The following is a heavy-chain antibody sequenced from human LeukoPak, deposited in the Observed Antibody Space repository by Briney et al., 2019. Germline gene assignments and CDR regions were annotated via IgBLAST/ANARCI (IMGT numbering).Heavy chain of an antibody. Sequence: GGSLRLSCAASGFTFSSYGMHWVRQAPGKGLEWVAVIWYDGSNKYYADSVKGRFTISRDNSKNTLYLQMNSLRAEDTAVYYCARDGLLGYFDYWGQGTLVTVSS. CDR1: GFTFSSYG. V-gene: IGHV3-33*01. CDR2: IWYDGSNK. CDR3: ARDGLLGYFDY. J-gene: IGHJ4*02.